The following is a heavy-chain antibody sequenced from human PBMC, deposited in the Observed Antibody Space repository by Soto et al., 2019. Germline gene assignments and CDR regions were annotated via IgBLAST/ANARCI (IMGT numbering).Heavy chain of an antibody. D-gene: IGHD5-12*01. CDR3: ARTIMGDYGMDV. V-gene: IGHV1-8*01. CDR2: MNPNSGNT. J-gene: IGHJ6*02. CDR1: GYTFTSYD. Sequence: QVQLVQSGAEVKKPGASVKVSCQSSGYTFTSYDINWVRQDTVQGLERMGWMNPNSGNTGYAQKFQGRVTMTRNTSISTAYMELSSLRSEDTAVYYWARTIMGDYGMDVWGQGTTVTDSS.